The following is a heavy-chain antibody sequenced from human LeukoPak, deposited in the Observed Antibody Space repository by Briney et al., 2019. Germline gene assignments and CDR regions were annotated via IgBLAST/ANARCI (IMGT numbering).Heavy chain of an antibody. CDR3: ARHGGIAVAGAFDI. J-gene: IGHJ3*02. Sequence: GESLKICCKASGYSFTTYWVCWLRQMPGNGLEWMGIIYPGDSDTRYSPSFQGQVTTSADKSISTAYLQWSSLKASDTATYYCARHGGIAVAGAFDIWGQGTMVTVSS. V-gene: IGHV5-51*01. CDR1: GYSFTTYW. D-gene: IGHD6-19*01. CDR2: IYPGDSDT.